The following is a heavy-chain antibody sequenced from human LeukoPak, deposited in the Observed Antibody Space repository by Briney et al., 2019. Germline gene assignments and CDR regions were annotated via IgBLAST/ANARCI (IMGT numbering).Heavy chain of an antibody. CDR3: AREYSSSWYGWFDP. Sequence: GGSLRLSCAASGFTFSSYSMNWVRQAPGKGLEWVSSISSSSSYIYYADSVKGRFTISIDSAKNSLYLQMNSLRAEDTAVYYCAREYSSSWYGWFDPWGQGTLVTVSS. J-gene: IGHJ5*02. CDR1: GFTFSSYS. D-gene: IGHD6-13*01. V-gene: IGHV3-21*01. CDR2: ISSSSSYI.